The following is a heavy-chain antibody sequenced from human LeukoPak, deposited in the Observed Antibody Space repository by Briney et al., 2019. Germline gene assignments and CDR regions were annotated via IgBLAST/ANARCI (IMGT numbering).Heavy chain of an antibody. J-gene: IGHJ3*02. CDR1: GDSVSSNSVG. V-gene: IGHV6-1*01. Sequence: SQTLSLTCAISGDSVSSNSVGWNWIRHSPSRGPEWLGRTNYRSKWYIDYADSVKSRITISPDTSKNQFSLQLNSMAPEDTAIYYCARGRVSAFDIWGQGTMVTVSS. CDR3: ARGRVSAFDI. CDR2: TNYRSKWYI. D-gene: IGHD2-8*01.